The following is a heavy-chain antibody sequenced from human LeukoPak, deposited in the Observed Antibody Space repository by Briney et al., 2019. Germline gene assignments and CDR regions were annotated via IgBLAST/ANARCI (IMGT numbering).Heavy chain of an antibody. CDR2: INQDGSEI. CDR3: ARDAILWFGDVGYFDL. Sequence: GGSLRLSCTTSGFNFRAYWMGWVRQPPGKGLEWVANINQDGSEIYYVDSVKGRFTISRDNAKNSLSLQMNSLRAEDTAVYYCARDAILWFGDVGYFDLWGRGTLVTVSS. CDR1: GFNFRAYW. V-gene: IGHV3-7*01. D-gene: IGHD3-10*01. J-gene: IGHJ2*01.